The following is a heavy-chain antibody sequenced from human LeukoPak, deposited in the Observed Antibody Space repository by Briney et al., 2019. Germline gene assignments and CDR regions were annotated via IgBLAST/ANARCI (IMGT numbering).Heavy chain of an antibody. J-gene: IGHJ4*02. D-gene: IGHD3-9*01. V-gene: IGHV3-23*01. CDR2: ITGSGGST. CDR3: AKWGDYDVLTGYYDPDY. Sequence: PGGSLRLSCAASGFTFSNYAMSWVRQAPGKGLEWVSAITGSGGSTYYADSVKGRFTISRDNSKNTLYLQMSSLRAEDTAVYYCAKWGDYDVLTGYYDPDYWGQGTLVTVSS. CDR1: GFTFSNYA.